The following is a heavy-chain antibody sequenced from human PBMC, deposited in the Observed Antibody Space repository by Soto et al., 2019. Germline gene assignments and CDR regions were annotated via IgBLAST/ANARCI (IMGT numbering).Heavy chain of an antibody. V-gene: IGHV1-18*01. D-gene: IGHD3-3*01. Sequence: GASVKVSCKASGYTFTSYGISWVRQAPGQGLEWMGWISAYNGNTNYAQKLQGRVTMTTDTSTSTAYMELRSLRSDDTAVYYCARFLEWLLYGHLEYYYGMDVWGQGTTVTVS. CDR1: GYTFTSYG. CDR3: ARFLEWLLYGHLEYYYGMDV. CDR2: ISAYNGNT. J-gene: IGHJ6*02.